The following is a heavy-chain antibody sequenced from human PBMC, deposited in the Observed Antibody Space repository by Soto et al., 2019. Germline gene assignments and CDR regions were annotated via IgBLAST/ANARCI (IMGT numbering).Heavy chain of an antibody. D-gene: IGHD3-3*01. CDR2: MNPNSGNT. V-gene: IGHV1-8*01. CDR3: ARGGQYYDFWSGYTYNWFDP. J-gene: IGHJ5*02. Sequence: ASVKVSCKASGYTFTSYDINWVRQATGQGLEWMGWMNPNSGNTGYAQKFQGRVTMTRNTSISTAYMELSSLRSEDTAVYYCARGGQYYDFWSGYTYNWFDPWGQGTLVTVSS. CDR1: GYTFTSYD.